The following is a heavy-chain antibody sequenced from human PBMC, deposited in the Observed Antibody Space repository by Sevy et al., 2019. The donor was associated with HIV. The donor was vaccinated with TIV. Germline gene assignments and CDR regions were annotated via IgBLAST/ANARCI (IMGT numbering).Heavy chain of an antibody. CDR3: TRENIGGSRGGQGFDP. D-gene: IGHD2-15*01. J-gene: IGHJ5*02. Sequence: KQSQTLSLTCVISGDSVSSDGATWNWIRQSPSRGLEWLGRTYYRSKWFNDYAVSVKSRLSFTADTSKNRFYLQLRSVTPDDTAVYYCTRENIGGSRGGQGFDPWGQGTLVTVSS. V-gene: IGHV6-1*01. CDR1: GDSVSSDGAT. CDR2: TYYRSKWFN.